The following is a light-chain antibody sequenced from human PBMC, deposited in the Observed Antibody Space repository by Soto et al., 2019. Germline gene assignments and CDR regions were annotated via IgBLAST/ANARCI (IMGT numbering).Light chain of an antibody. Sequence: QAVVTQEPSLTVSPGGTVTLTCASSTGAVTSGYYPNWFQQKPGQAPRALIYSTNNKHPWTPARFSGSLLGGKAALTLSGVQPEDEAEYFCLLYYGGAVVFGGGTKVTVL. V-gene: IGLV7-43*01. CDR2: STN. CDR3: LLYYGGAVV. J-gene: IGLJ2*01. CDR1: TGAVTSGYY.